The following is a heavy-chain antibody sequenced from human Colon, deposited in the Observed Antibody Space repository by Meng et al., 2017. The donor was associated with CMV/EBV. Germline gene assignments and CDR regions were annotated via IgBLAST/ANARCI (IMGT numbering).Heavy chain of an antibody. CDR2: VYISGNT. Sequence: QVQLRGSGLGLVKPSETLSLTCTVSGASITSYYWSWIRQPAGKRLEWIGRVYISGNTNYNPSLKSRVTMSIDTSKNQLSLNIRSVTAADTAVYYCARDSNLSGLAYWGQGTLVTVSS. J-gene: IGHJ4*02. D-gene: IGHD3-10*01. V-gene: IGHV4-4*07. CDR1: GASITSYY. CDR3: ARDSNLSGLAY.